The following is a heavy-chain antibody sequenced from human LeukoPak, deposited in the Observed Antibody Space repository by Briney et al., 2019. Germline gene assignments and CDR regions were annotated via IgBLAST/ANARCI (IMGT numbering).Heavy chain of an antibody. CDR1: GYTFTSYD. V-gene: IGHV1-18*01. J-gene: IGHJ4*02. D-gene: IGHD6-19*01. CDR2: ISAYNGNT. Sequence: ASVTLSCKASGYTFTSYDINWVRQATGQGLEWMGWISAYNGNTNYAQKLQGRVTMTTDTSTSTAYMELRSLRSDDTAVYYCARSRGGSGWYGFDYWGQGTLVTVSS. CDR3: ARSRGGSGWYGFDY.